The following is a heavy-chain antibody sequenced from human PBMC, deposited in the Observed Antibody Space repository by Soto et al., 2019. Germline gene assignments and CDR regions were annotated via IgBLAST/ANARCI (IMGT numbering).Heavy chain of an antibody. CDR1: GGTFSTYA. Sequence: QVQLVQSGAEVKKPESSVKVSCKAPGGTFSTYAISWVRQAPGQVLEWMGGIIPMFGTANYAQRFQDRVTITADESTNTVYMELSSLRSEDTAVYFCASGIKLWLRRINNGYSGWGQGTLVTVSS. V-gene: IGHV1-69*12. CDR2: IIPMFGTA. J-gene: IGHJ4*02. D-gene: IGHD5-12*01. CDR3: ASGIKLWLRRINNGYSG.